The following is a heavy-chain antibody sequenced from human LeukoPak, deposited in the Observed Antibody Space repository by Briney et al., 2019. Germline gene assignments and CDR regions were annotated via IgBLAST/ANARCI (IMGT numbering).Heavy chain of an antibody. D-gene: IGHD3-10*01. CDR3: ARHFTDRAPVDY. Sequence: GESLKISCQGSGYRFTSYLLAWVRRMPGRGLEWMGIIYPGDSDTRYSPSFQGQVTISADKSISTAYLQWSSLKASDTAMYYCARHFTDRAPVDYWGQGTLVTVSS. J-gene: IGHJ4*02. CDR2: IYPGDSDT. V-gene: IGHV5-51*01. CDR1: GYRFTSYL.